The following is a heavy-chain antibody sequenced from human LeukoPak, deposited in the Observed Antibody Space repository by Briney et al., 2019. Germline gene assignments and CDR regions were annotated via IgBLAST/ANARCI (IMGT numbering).Heavy chain of an antibody. J-gene: IGHJ4*02. D-gene: IGHD6-13*01. CDR2: IRYDGSNK. V-gene: IGHV3-30*02. CDR1: GFTFSSYG. Sequence: GGSLRLSCAASGFTFSSYGMHWVRQAPGKGLEWVAFIRYDGSNKYYADSVKGRFTISRDNSKNTLYLQMNSLRAEDTAVYYCARSGLSSSWYLGYFDYWGQGTLVTVSS. CDR3: ARSGLSSSWYLGYFDY.